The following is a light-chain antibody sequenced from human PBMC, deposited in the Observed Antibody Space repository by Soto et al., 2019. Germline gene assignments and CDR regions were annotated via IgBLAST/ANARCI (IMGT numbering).Light chain of an antibody. CDR1: QSVTSNY. J-gene: IGKJ1*01. CDR3: QQYNDWPLT. Sequence: EVVMTQSPATLSVSPGERATLSCRASQSVTSNYLAWYQQKPGQAPRLLIYGISSRATGVPDRFSGSGSGADFTLTISRLEPEDFAVYYCQQYNDWPLTFGQGTTVDIX. V-gene: IGKV3-20*01. CDR2: GIS.